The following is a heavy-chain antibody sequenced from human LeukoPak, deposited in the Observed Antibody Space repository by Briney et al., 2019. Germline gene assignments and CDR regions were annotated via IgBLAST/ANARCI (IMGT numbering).Heavy chain of an antibody. Sequence: ASVKVSCKASGYTFTSYGISWVRQAPGQGLEWMGRINPNSGGTNYAQKFQGRVTMTRDTSISTAYMELSRLRSDDTAVYYCARDPITIFGVVIVSNWFDPWGQGTLVTVSS. CDR3: ARDPITIFGVVIVSNWFDP. J-gene: IGHJ5*02. CDR1: GYTFTSYG. V-gene: IGHV1-2*06. D-gene: IGHD3-3*01. CDR2: INPNSGGT.